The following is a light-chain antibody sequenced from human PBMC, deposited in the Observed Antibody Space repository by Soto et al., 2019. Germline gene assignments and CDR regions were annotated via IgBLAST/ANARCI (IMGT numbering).Light chain of an antibody. CDR1: QSVDSW. V-gene: IGKV1-5*03. J-gene: IGKJ1*01. CDR3: QQYNSYWT. Sequence: DIQMTQSPSTLSASVGDRVTITCRASQSVDSWLAWFQQKPGKAPNLLIYQASGLQSGVPSRFSGRGSGTEFTLTIRSLHSDDVSTYYCQQYNSYWTFGQGTKVEIK. CDR2: QAS.